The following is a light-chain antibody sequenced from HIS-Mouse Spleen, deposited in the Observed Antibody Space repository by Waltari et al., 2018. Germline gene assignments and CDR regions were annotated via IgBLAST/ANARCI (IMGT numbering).Light chain of an antibody. Sequence: QSVLTQPPSASGTPGQRVTISCSGSSSNLGRNYVSWYQHLPGTAPKLLIYRNNQRPSGVPDRFSGSKSGTSASLAISGLRSEDEADYYCAAWDDSLSGRVFGGGTKLTVL. V-gene: IGLV1-47*01. CDR1: SSNLGRNY. J-gene: IGLJ2*01. CDR3: AAWDDSLSGRV. CDR2: RNN.